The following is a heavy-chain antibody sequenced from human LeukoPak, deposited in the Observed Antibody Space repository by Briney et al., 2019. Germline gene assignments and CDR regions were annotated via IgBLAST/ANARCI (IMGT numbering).Heavy chain of an antibody. J-gene: IGHJ5*02. V-gene: IGHV1-2*02. CDR2: INPNSGGT. CDR1: GYTFTGYY. Sequence: ASVKVSCKASGYTFTGYYMHWVRQAPGQGLEWMGWINPNSGGTNYAQKFQGRVTVTRDTSISTAYMELSRLRSDDTAVYYCARALRSSGWYRPWGQGTLVTVSS. D-gene: IGHD6-19*01. CDR3: ARALRSSGWYRP.